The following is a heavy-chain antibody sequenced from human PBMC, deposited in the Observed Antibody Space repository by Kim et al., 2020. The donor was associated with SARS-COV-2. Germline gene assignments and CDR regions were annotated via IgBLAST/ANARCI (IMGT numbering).Heavy chain of an antibody. V-gene: IGHV1-18*01. Sequence: ASVKVSCKASGYTFTSYGISWVRQALGQGLECMGWISAYNGNTNYAQKLQGRVTMTTDTSTSTAYMELRSLRSDDTAVYYCARSLWELLGEAYYYYYYGMDVWGQGTTVTVSS. CDR2: ISAYNGNT. J-gene: IGHJ6*02. CDR1: GYTFTSYG. CDR3: ARSLWELLGEAYYYYYYGMDV. D-gene: IGHD1-26*01.